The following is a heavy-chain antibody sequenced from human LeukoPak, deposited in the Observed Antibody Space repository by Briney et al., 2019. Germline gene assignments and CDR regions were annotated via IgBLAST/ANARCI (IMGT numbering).Heavy chain of an antibody. Sequence: KPSETLSLTCTVSGRFISSYYWSWIRQSPGKGLEWIGYIYYSGSTNYNPSLKSRVTISVDTSKNQFSLQLSSVTAADTAVYYCATQERIYDVLTAYYNPKYFFDHWSQGTLVTVSS. J-gene: IGHJ4*02. CDR3: ATQERIYDVLTAYYNPKYFFDH. V-gene: IGHV4-59*08. D-gene: IGHD3-9*01. CDR2: IYYSGST. CDR1: GRFISSYY.